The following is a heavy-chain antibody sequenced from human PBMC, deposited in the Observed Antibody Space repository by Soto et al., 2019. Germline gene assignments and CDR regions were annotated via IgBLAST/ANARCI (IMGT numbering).Heavy chain of an antibody. CDR2: ISYDGSNK. Sequence: GGSLRLSCAASGFTFSSYGMHWVRQAPGKGLEWVAVISYDGSNKYYADSVKGRFTISRDNSKNTLYLQMNSLRAEDTAVYYCAKSSGDYYYYGMDVWGQGTKVTVSS. V-gene: IGHV3-30*18. CDR3: AKSSGDYYYYGMDV. D-gene: IGHD4-17*01. CDR1: GFTFSSYG. J-gene: IGHJ6*02.